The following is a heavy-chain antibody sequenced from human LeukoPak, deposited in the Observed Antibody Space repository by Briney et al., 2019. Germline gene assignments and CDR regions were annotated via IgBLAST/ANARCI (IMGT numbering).Heavy chain of an antibody. V-gene: IGHV4-30-4*08. CDR3: ARIQLWLREDY. D-gene: IGHD5-18*01. J-gene: IGHJ4*02. Sequence: SETLSLTCTVSGGSISSGDYYWSWIRQPPGKGLEWIGYIYYSGSTYYNPSLKSRVTISVDTSKNQFSLKLSSVTAADTAVYYCARIQLWLREDYWGQGTLVTVSS. CDR1: GGSISSGDYY. CDR2: IYYSGST.